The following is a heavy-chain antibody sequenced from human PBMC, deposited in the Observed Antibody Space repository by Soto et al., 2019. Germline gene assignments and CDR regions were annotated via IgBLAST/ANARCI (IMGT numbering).Heavy chain of an antibody. CDR3: ARDHRWGYEYGDYGDS. J-gene: IGHJ5*01. Sequence: EVQLVESGGGVVRPGGSLRLACVVSGFSLDEYGMCWVRQAPGKGPEWVSGMHRNGNSTGYADSVKGRFTISRDDAKNSLYLQMNSLRAEDTAFYYCARDHRWGYEYGDYGDSWGHGTLVTVSS. CDR2: MHRNGNST. CDR1: GFSLDEYG. D-gene: IGHD4-17*01. V-gene: IGHV3-20*04.